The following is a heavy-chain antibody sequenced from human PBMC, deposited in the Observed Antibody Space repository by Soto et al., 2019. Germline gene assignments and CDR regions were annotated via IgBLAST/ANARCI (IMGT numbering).Heavy chain of an antibody. CDR1: GGSFSGYY. D-gene: IGHD2-15*01. J-gene: IGHJ4*02. Sequence: SETLSLTCAVYGGSFSGYYWSWIRQPPGKGLEWIGEINHSGSTNYNPSLKSRVTISVDTSKNQFSLKLSSVTAADTAVYYCARVGVVVVAATPFSDYWGQGTLVTVSS. V-gene: IGHV4-34*01. CDR3: ARVGVVVVAATPFSDY. CDR2: INHSGST.